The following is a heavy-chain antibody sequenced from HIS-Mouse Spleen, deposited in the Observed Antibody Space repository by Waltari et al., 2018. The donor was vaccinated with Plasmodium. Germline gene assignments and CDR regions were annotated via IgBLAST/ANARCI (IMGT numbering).Heavy chain of an antibody. V-gene: IGHV2-70*15. CDR1: GFSLSTSGMC. J-gene: IGHJ6*02. D-gene: IGHD6-6*01. Sequence: QVTLRESGPALVKPIQTLTLTCTFSGFSLSTSGMCVTWIRQPPGKALEWLARIDWDDDKYYSTSLKTRLTISKDTSKNQVVLTMTNMDPVDTATYYCARTTYSSSSAKYYYYGMDVWGQGTTVTVSS. CDR2: IDWDDDK. CDR3: ARTTYSSSSAKYYYYGMDV.